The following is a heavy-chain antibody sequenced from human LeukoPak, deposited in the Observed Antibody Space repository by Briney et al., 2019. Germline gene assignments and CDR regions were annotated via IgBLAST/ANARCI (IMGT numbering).Heavy chain of an antibody. CDR1: GGSISSGGYY. Sequence: SETLSLTCTVPGGSISSGGYYWSWIRQHPGKGLEWIGYIYYSGSTNYNPSLKSRVTISVDTSKNQFSLKLSSVTAADTAVYYCARSQKAFWSGYPYYYYYGMDVWGQGTTVTVSS. D-gene: IGHD3-3*01. CDR3: ARSQKAFWSGYPYYYYYGMDV. CDR2: IYYSGST. V-gene: IGHV4-61*08. J-gene: IGHJ6*02.